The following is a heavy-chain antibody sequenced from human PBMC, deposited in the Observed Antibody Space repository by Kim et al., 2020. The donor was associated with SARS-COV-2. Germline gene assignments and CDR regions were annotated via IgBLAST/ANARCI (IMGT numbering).Heavy chain of an antibody. J-gene: IGHJ6*02. Sequence: GGSLRLSCAVSGFTFSTYGMYWVRQAPGKGLEWVAVISYDGSKNYYADSVKGRFRISRDNSKNTLFLQMNSLRAEDTAVYYCAKAVLRGVNYYYYGMEVWGQGTTVAVSS. CDR3: AKAVLRGVNYYYYGMEV. CDR2: ISYDGSKN. D-gene: IGHD3-10*01. CDR1: GFTFSTYG. V-gene: IGHV3-30*18.